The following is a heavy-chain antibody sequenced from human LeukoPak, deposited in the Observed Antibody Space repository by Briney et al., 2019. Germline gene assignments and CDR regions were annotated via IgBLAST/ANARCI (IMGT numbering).Heavy chain of an antibody. CDR2: IYYSGST. CDR3: ARSPYYYDSSGYYVPYYFDY. Sequence: SETLSLTCTVSGGSISSYYWSWIRQPPGKGLEWIGYIYYSGSTNYNPSLKSRVTISVDTSKNQFSLKLSSVTAADTAAYYCARSPYYYDSSGYYVPYYFDYWGQGTLVTVSS. D-gene: IGHD3-22*01. J-gene: IGHJ4*02. V-gene: IGHV4-59*08. CDR1: GGSISSYY.